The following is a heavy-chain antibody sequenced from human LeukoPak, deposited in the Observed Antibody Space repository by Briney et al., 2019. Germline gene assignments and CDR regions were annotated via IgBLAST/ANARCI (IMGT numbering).Heavy chain of an antibody. D-gene: IGHD2-2*01. Sequence: SQTLSLTCTVSGGSISSGDYYWSWIRQPPGKGLEWIGYIYYSGSTYYNPSLKSLVTISVDTSKTQFSLKLSSVTAADTAVYYCAREVVEYQLLNLFDYWGQGTLVTVSS. CDR2: IYYSGST. CDR1: GGSISSGDYY. CDR3: AREVVEYQLLNLFDY. J-gene: IGHJ4*02. V-gene: IGHV4-30-4*08.